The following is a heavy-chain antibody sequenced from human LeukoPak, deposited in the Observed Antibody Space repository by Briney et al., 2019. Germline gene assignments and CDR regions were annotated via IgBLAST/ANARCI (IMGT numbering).Heavy chain of an antibody. CDR1: GFTFSSYS. Sequence: PGGSLRLSCAASGFTFSSYSMNWVRQAPGKGLEWVSSISSSSSYIYYADSVKGRFTISRDNAKNSLYLQMNSLRAEDTAVYYCARVSRISDGDYPFDYWGQGTLVTVSS. J-gene: IGHJ4*02. V-gene: IGHV3-21*01. CDR3: ARVSRISDGDYPFDY. CDR2: ISSSSSYI. D-gene: IGHD4-17*01.